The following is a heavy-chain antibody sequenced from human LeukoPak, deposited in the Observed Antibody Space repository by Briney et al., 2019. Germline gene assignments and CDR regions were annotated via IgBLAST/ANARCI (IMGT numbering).Heavy chain of an antibody. D-gene: IGHD4-23*01. J-gene: IGHJ1*01. CDR2: IYYSGST. Sequence: SEILSLTCTVSGGSISSYYWSWIRQPPGKGLEWIGYIYYSGSTNYNPSLKSRVTISLDTSKNQFSLKLNSVTAADTAVYYCARLGNSGFFQHWGQGTLVTVSS. V-gene: IGHV4-59*08. CDR3: ARLGNSGFFQH. CDR1: GGSISSYY.